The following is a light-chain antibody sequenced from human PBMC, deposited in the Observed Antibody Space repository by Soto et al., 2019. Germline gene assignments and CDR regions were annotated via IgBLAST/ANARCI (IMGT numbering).Light chain of an antibody. CDR2: GAS. Sequence: DIQMTQSPSSLSASVGDRVTITCRASQPINKFLNWFQHKPGEAPKRLIYGASILQDGVPSRFSGSGSGTDYTLTISGLQTEDFGTYYCQQSHSVPLTFGGGTKVDIK. CDR1: QPINKF. CDR3: QQSHSVPLT. V-gene: IGKV1-39*01. J-gene: IGKJ4*01.